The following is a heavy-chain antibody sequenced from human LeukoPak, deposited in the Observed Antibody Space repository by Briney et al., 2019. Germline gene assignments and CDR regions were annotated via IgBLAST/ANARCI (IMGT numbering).Heavy chain of an antibody. CDR2: INPSGGST. V-gene: IGHV1-46*01. J-gene: IGHJ4*02. D-gene: IGHD4-17*01. CDR1: GYTFTSYY. Sequence: GASVKVSCKASGYTFTSYYMHWVRQAPGQGLEWMGIINPSGGSTSYAQKLQGRVTMTTDTSTSTAYMELRSLRSDDTAVYYCARDQYDYGDLPGDYWGQGTLVTVSS. CDR3: ARDQYDYGDLPGDY.